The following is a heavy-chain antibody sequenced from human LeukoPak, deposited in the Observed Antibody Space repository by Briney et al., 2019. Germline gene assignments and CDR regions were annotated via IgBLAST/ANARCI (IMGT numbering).Heavy chain of an antibody. CDR1: GCTFTGYY. CDR3: ASLDYYDSSGYPSFDY. D-gene: IGHD3-22*01. V-gene: IGHV1-2*02. CDR2: INPNSGGT. J-gene: IGHJ4*02. Sequence: ASVKVSCKASGCTFTGYYMHWVRQAPGQGLEWMGWINPNSGGTNYAQKFQGRVTMTRDTSISTAYMELSRLRSDDTAVYYCASLDYYDSSGYPSFDYWGQGTLVTVSS.